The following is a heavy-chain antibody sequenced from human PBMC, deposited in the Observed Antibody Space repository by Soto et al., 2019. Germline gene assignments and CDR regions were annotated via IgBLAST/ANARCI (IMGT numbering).Heavy chain of an antibody. D-gene: IGHD2-15*01. CDR1: GFSVSNAW. J-gene: IGHJ6*02. Sequence: EVQLVDSGGGLVKPGGSLRLSCEASGFSVSNAWMNWVRQAPGKGLEWVGRIKTRDEGETTNYAAPVKGRFTISRDDSKNTLYLQMNSLNTEDTAVYYCTTGSVEGFWGQGTTVTVSS. CDR2: IKTRDEGETT. CDR3: TTGSVEGF. V-gene: IGHV3-15*07.